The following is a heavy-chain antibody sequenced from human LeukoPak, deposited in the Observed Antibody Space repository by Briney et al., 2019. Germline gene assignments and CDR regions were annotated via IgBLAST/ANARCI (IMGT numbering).Heavy chain of an antibody. CDR2: IYYSGST. CDR1: GGSISSSSYY. Sequence: PSETLSLTCTVSGGSISSSSYYWGWIRQPPGKGLEWLGSIYYSGSTYYNPSLKSRVTISVDTSKNQFSLKLSSVTAADTAVYYCVRHTGITMVRGVTYYFDYWGQGTLVTVSS. J-gene: IGHJ4*02. CDR3: VRHTGITMVRGVTYYFDY. D-gene: IGHD3-10*01. V-gene: IGHV4-39*01.